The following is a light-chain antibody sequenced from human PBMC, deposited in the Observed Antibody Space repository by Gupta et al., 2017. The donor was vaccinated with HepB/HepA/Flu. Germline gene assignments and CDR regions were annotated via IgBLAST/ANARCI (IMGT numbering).Light chain of an antibody. V-gene: IGLV1-51*01. CDR1: SSNIGNSY. CDR2: DSN. J-gene: IGLJ1*01. Sequence: QSVLTQSPSVSAAPGQKVTISCSGSSSNIGNSYVSWYQKLPETAPKLLIYDSNKRPSGMPDRFSGSKSGTSATLAITGLQTGDEADYYCGAWDGSLRTEFFGTGTKVTVL. CDR3: GAWDGSLRTEF.